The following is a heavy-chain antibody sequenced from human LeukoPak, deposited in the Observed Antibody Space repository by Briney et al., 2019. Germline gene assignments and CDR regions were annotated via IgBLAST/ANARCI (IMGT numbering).Heavy chain of an antibody. CDR1: GFTFSSYS. J-gene: IGHJ6*02. CDR2: IYSGGST. V-gene: IGHV3-53*01. CDR3: ARAPYGMDV. Sequence: GSLRLSCAASGFTFSSYSMNWVRQAPGKGLAWVSVIYSGGSTYYADSVKGRFTISRDNSKNTLYRQMNSLRAEDTAVYYCARAPYGMDVWGQGTTVTVSS.